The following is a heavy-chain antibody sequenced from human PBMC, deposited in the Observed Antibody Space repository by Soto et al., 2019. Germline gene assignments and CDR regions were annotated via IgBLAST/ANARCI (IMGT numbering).Heavy chain of an antibody. CDR1: GYTFTSYD. D-gene: IGHD2-15*01. J-gene: IGHJ6*03. CDR3: ARGLKVVVVVAATIHYYYYMDV. Sequence: GASVKVSCKASGYTFTSYDINWVRQATGQGLEWMGWMNPNSGNTGYAQKFQGRVTMTRNTSISTAYMELSSLRSEDTAVYYCARGLKVVVVVAATIHYYYYMDVWGKGTTVTVSS. V-gene: IGHV1-8*01. CDR2: MNPNSGNT.